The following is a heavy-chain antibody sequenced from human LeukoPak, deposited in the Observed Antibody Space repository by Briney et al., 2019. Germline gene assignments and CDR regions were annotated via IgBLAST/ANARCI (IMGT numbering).Heavy chain of an antibody. D-gene: IGHD5/OR15-5a*01. CDR2: ISDTGKT. Sequence: PSETLSLTCGVSGASLSSYNWDWLRQPPGKGLEWIGYISDTGKTDSNPSLKSRVSISLDTSKKQFSLRLRSLTAADSAVYYCATGFYEPSARWGPGILVTVSS. J-gene: IGHJ4*02. CDR3: ATGFYEPSAR. V-gene: IGHV4-59*01. CDR1: GASLSSYN.